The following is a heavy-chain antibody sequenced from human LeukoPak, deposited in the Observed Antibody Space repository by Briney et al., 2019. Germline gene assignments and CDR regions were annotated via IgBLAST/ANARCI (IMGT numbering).Heavy chain of an antibody. V-gene: IGHV1-8*01. CDR1: GYTFTSYD. D-gene: IGHD3-3*02. CDR3: ARGVPFTRKIDH. CDR2: MNPNSGNT. J-gene: IGHJ4*02. Sequence: ASVKVSCKASGYTFTSYDINWVRQATGQGLEWMGWMNPNSGNTGYAQKFQGRVTMTRNTSISTAYMELSSLRSEDTAVYYCARGVPFTRKIDHWGQGTLVTVSS.